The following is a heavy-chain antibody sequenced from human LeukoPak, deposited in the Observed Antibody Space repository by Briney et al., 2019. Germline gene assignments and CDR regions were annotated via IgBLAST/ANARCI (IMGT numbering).Heavy chain of an antibody. Sequence: SGGSLRLSCAASGFTFSNYATTWVRQAPGKGLEWVSSIKASGDGTYYADSVKGSFTISRDNYRNSLFLQMYSLRADDTAVYYCGRDPNGDYVGAFDFQRWGQGTLVTVSS. J-gene: IGHJ1*01. V-gene: IGHV3-23*01. D-gene: IGHD4-17*01. CDR1: GFTFSNYA. CDR3: GRDPNGDYVGAFDFQR. CDR2: IKASGDGT.